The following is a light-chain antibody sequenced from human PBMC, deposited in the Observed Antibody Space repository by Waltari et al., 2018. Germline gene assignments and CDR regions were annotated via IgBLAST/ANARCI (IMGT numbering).Light chain of an antibody. J-gene: IGLJ3*02. CDR1: SSNIGRNY. CDR2: RNN. Sequence: QSVLTQPPSASGTPGQRVTIPCSGSSSNIGRNYVNWYQQFPGTAPKLLVYRNNERPSGVPDRISGSKSGTSASLAISGLRSEDEADYYCATWDGSLTAWVFGGGTKLTVL. V-gene: IGLV1-47*01. CDR3: ATWDGSLTAWV.